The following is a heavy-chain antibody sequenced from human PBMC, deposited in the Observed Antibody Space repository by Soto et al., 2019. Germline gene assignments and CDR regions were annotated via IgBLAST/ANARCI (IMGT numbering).Heavy chain of an antibody. J-gene: IGHJ6*02. V-gene: IGHV4-31*03. CDR1: GGSISSGGYY. Sequence: PSETMSLTCTVSGGSISSGGYYWSWISQHPGKGLEWIGYIYYSGSTYYNPSLKSRVTISVDTSKNQFSLKLSSVTAADTAVYYCARDRYYDILTEGYGMDVWGQGTTVTVSS. CDR2: IYYSGST. D-gene: IGHD3-9*01. CDR3: ARDRYYDILTEGYGMDV.